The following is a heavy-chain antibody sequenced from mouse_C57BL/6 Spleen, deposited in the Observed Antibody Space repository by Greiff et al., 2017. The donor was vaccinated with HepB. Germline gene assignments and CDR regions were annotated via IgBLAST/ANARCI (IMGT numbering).Heavy chain of an antibody. CDR2: INPSSGYT. CDR3: ARGGYDEDAMDY. Sequence: QVQLQQSGAELARPGASVKMSCKASGYTFTSYTMHWVKQRPGQGLEWIGYINPSSGYTKYNQKFKDKATLTADKSSSTAYMQLSSLTSEDSAVYYCARGGYDEDAMDYWGQGTSVTVSS. D-gene: IGHD2-2*01. V-gene: IGHV1-4*01. CDR1: GYTFTSYT. J-gene: IGHJ4*01.